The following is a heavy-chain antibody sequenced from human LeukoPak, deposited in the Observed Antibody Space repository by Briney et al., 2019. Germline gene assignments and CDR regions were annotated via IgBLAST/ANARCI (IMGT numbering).Heavy chain of an antibody. J-gene: IGHJ5*01. CDR3: ARDRGNSDPGDWFDS. Sequence: GGSLRLSCAASGFTFRDYYMSWIRQPPGKGLEWGSYISGSGSTLYYAASVRGRFTISRDNAKNSLFLQMNSLRAEDTAVYYCARDRGNSDPGDWFDSWGQGTLVTVSS. CDR2: ISGSGSTL. D-gene: IGHD4-23*01. CDR1: GFTFRDYY. V-gene: IGHV3-11*01.